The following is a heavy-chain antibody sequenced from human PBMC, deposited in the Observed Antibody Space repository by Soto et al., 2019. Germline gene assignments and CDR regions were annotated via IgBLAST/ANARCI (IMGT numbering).Heavy chain of an antibody. CDR1: GFTFSDYT. V-gene: IGHV3-30*18. CDR3: TKGGRQWLVTSDFNY. D-gene: IGHD6-19*01. CDR2: VSHDGRNT. J-gene: IGHJ4*02. Sequence: VQLVESGGGVVQPGRSLRLSCAASGFTFSDYTMHWVRQAPGKGLEWVAVVSHDGRNTHYADSVKGRFTISRDSSKNTVSLEMTSLRAEDTAVYYCTKGGRQWLVTSDFNYWGQGALVTVSS.